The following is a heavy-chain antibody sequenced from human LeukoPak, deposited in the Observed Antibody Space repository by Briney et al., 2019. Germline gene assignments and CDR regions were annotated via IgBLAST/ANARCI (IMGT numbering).Heavy chain of an antibody. V-gene: IGHV4-38-2*01. CDR3: ARGLDFIAAAAYFDY. CDR1: GYSFSSGYY. D-gene: IGHD6-13*01. J-gene: IGHJ4*02. Sequence: SETLSLTCAVSGYSFSSGYYWGWIRQPPGKGLEWIGSIYHSGSTYYDPSLKSRVTISVDTSKNQFSLKLSSVTAADTAVYYCARGLDFIAAAAYFDYWGQGTLVTVSS. CDR2: IYHSGST.